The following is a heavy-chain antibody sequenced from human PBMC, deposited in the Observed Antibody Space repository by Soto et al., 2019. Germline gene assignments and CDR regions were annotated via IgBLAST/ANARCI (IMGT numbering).Heavy chain of an antibody. J-gene: IGHJ6*02. CDR1: GGSISSSSYY. V-gene: IGHV4-39*01. CDR3: ARRPRRLYSGSHRKTQYYYYGMDV. D-gene: IGHD5-12*01. CDR2: IYYSGST. Sequence: PSETLSLTCTVSGGSISSSSYYWGWIRQPPGKGLEWIGSIYYSGSTYYNPSLKSRVTISVDTSKNQFSLKLSSVTAADTAVYYCARRPRRLYSGSHRKTQYYYYGMDVWGQGTTVTVSS.